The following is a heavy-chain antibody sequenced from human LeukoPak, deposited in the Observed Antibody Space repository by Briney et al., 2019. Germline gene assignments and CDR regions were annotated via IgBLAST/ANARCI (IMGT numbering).Heavy chain of an antibody. CDR2: ISSSSSYI. Sequence: PGGSLRLSCAASGFTFSSYSMNWVRQAPGKGLEWVSSISSSSSYIYYADSVKGRFTISRDNAKNSLYLQMNSLRAEDTAVYYCASDQLPFFYGSGSDAFDIWGQGTMVTVSS. CDR1: GFTFSSYS. J-gene: IGHJ3*02. D-gene: IGHD3-10*01. CDR3: ASDQLPFFYGSGSDAFDI. V-gene: IGHV3-21*01.